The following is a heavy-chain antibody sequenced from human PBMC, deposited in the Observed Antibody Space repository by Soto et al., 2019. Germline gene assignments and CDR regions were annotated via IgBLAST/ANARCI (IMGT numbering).Heavy chain of an antibody. Sequence: DVELVESGGGLVQPGRSLRLSCAASGFTFDDYAMHWVRRVPGKGLEWVASISWNSNIIGYADSVKGRFTISRDNAKNSLYLQMNSLRPEDTALYYCANGGPDGFCSGGRCYFDYWGQGTLVTVSS. J-gene: IGHJ4*02. V-gene: IGHV3-9*01. CDR3: ANGGPDGFCSGGRCYFDY. CDR2: ISWNSNII. CDR1: GFTFDDYA. D-gene: IGHD2-15*01.